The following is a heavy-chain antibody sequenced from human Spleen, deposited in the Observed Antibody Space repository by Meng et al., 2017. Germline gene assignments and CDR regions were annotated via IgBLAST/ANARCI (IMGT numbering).Heavy chain of an antibody. CDR3: ASQSVTAIPFDY. CDR1: GGSISSSNW. D-gene: IGHD2-21*02. CDR2: IYHTGTT. V-gene: IGHV4-4*02. Sequence: QVHLQESGPGLVKPSGTLSLTCAVSGGSISSSNWWSWVRQSPGKGLEWIGEIYHTGTTNYNPSLESRVTISVDTSKNQFSLKMKSVTAADTAVYYCASQSVTAIPFDYWGPGALVTVSS. J-gene: IGHJ4*02.